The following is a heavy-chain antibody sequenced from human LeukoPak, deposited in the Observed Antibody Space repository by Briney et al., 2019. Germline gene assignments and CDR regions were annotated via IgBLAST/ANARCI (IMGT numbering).Heavy chain of an antibody. D-gene: IGHD3-10*01. J-gene: IGHJ6*02. V-gene: IGHV1-69*04. CDR1: GATFSIYA. CDR3: ARDDYYGAGSYYMDYYYYGMDV. CDR2: IILILGIA. Sequence: SVTLSFTSSGATFSIYAISWVRQAPGQGLEWMGRIILILGIANNAQKFQGRVTITADKSTSTAYMELSSLRSEDTAVYYCARDDYYGAGSYYMDYYYYGMDVWGQGTTVTVSS.